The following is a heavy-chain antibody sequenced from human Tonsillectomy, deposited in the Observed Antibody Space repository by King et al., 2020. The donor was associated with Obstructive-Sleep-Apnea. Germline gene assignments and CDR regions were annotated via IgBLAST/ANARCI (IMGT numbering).Heavy chain of an antibody. V-gene: IGHV3-30*09. CDR1: GFTFSSSV. Sequence: VQLVESGGGVVQPGRSLRLSCAASGFTFSSSVLHWVRQAPGQGLEGGAGISVDGLGEDYAESVKSRFANSRDKSKNTLYLQMNSLSAGDTAAYYCAGEGHSSGRAGDFDYWGQGTLVTVSS. J-gene: IGHJ4*02. CDR2: ISVDGLGE. CDR3: AGEGHSSGRAGDFDY. D-gene: IGHD3-22*01.